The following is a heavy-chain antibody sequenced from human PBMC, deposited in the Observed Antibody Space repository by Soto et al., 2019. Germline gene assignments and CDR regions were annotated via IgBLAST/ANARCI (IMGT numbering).Heavy chain of an antibody. CDR2: ISYDGSNK. J-gene: IGHJ6*02. CDR3: ALGGGDAGDGMDV. D-gene: IGHD2-21*02. Sequence: QVQLVESGGGVVQPGRSLRLSCAASGFTFSSYAMHWVRQAPGKGLEWVAVISYDGSNKYYADSVKGRFTISRDNSKNTLYLQMNSLRAEDTAVYYCALGGGDAGDGMDVWGQGTTVTVSS. V-gene: IGHV3-30-3*01. CDR1: GFTFSSYA.